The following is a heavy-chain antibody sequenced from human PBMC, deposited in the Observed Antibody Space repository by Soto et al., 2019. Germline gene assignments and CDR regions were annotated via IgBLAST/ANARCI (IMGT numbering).Heavy chain of an antibody. V-gene: IGHV1-69*13. J-gene: IGHJ6*02. CDR1: GGTFSSYA. CDR2: IIPIFGTA. D-gene: IGHD3-16*01. Sequence: ASVKVSCKASGGTFSSYAISWVLQAPGQGLEWMGGIIPIFGTANYAQKFQGRVTITADESTSTAYMELSSLRSEDTAVYYCARGGMVNNYYYGMDVWGQGTTVTVSS. CDR3: ARGGMVNNYYYGMDV.